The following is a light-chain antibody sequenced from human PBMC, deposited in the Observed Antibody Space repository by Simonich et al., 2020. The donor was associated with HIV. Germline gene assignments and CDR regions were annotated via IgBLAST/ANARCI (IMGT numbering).Light chain of an antibody. CDR3: QQSYSTPRT. Sequence: DIQMTQSPSSLSASVGDIVTITSRASQSISNYLNWYQQKPGKAPKLLVYAASSLQSGVPSRFSGSGSGTAFTLTISSLQPEDFATYYCQQSYSTPRTFGGGTKVEIK. CDR1: QSISNY. J-gene: IGKJ4*01. V-gene: IGKV1-39*01. CDR2: AAS.